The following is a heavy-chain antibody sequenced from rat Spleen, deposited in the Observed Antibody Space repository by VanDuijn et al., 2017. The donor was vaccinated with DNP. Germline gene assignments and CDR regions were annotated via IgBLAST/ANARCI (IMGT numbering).Heavy chain of an antibody. CDR1: GFTFSDYN. CDR2: IIYDDSTT. Sequence: EVQLVESGGGLVQPGRSLKLSCAASGFTFSDYNMAWVRQAQKKGLEWVATIIYDDSTTHYRDSVKGRFTISRDNAKSTLYLQMNSLRSEDMATYYCIRWNSGHFDYWGQGVMVTVSS. D-gene: IGHD4-3*01. CDR3: IRWNSGHFDY. J-gene: IGHJ2*01. V-gene: IGHV5-7*01.